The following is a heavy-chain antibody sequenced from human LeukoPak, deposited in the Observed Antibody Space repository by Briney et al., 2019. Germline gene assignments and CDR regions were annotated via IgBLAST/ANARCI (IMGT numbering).Heavy chain of an antibody. CDR2: IYYSGTT. V-gene: IGHV4-39*01. Sequence: SETLSLTCTVSGVSITSSTYYWGWIRQTPGKGLEWIGSIYYSGTTYYNPSLKSRVTISVDTSKNQFSLKLSSVTAADTAVYYCAKVMKTSGVIVYSWFDPWGQGTLVTVSS. D-gene: IGHD2/OR15-2a*01. CDR3: AKVMKTSGVIVYSWFDP. J-gene: IGHJ5*02. CDR1: GVSITSSTYY.